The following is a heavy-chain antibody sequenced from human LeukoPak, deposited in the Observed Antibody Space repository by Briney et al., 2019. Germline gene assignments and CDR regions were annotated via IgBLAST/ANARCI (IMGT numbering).Heavy chain of an antibody. J-gene: IGHJ5*02. CDR3: ARDRGELWFGELPTGWFDP. D-gene: IGHD3-10*01. CDR1: GYSISSGYY. V-gene: IGHV4-38-2*02. Sequence: PSETLSLTCAVSGYSISSGYYWGWIRQPPGKGLEWIGSIYHGGSTYYNPSLKSRVTISVDTSKNQFSLKLSSVTAADTAVYYCARDRGELWFGELPTGWFDPWGQGTLVTVSS. CDR2: IYHGGST.